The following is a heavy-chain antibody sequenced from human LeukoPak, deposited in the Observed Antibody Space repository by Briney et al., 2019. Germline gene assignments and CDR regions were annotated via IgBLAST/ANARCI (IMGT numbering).Heavy chain of an antibody. V-gene: IGHV1-18*01. D-gene: IGHD1-26*01. CDR2: ISAYNGNT. CDR1: GYTFTSYG. J-gene: IGHJ4*02. Sequence: ASVKVSCKASGYTFTSYGISWVRQAPGQGLEWMGWISAYNGNTNYAQKLQGRVTMTTDTSTSTAYMELRSLRSDDTAVYYCARAIRPQVVATEDYWGQGTLVTVSS. CDR3: ARAIRPQVVATEDY.